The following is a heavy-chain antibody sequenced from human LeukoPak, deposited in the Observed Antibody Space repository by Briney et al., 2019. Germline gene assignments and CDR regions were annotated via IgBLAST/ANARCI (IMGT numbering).Heavy chain of an antibody. V-gene: IGHV3-64*02. CDR1: GFTFSSYA. Sequence: GGSLRLSCAASGFTFSSYAIHWVRQAPGKGLEYVSGISSNGGTTFYGDSVKGRFTISRDNSKNTLYLQMGSLRPEDMAVYYRARRGTATHYYFDYWGHGALVTVSS. D-gene: IGHD1/OR15-1a*01. CDR2: ISSNGGTT. J-gene: IGHJ4*01. CDR3: ARRGTATHYYFDY.